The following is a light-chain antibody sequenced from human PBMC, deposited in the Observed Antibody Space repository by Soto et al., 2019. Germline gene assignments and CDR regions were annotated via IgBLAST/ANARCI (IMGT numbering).Light chain of an antibody. J-gene: IGKJ5*01. CDR2: GAS. Sequence: EIVMRQSPATLSVSPGERASLSCRASQTVSSNLAWYQQKPGQAPRLLIYGASTRATGIPARFSSSGSGTEFTLTITTLQSEEFAVYYCQQYNNWPLTFGQGTRLQIK. CDR3: QQYNNWPLT. CDR1: QTVSSN. V-gene: IGKV3-15*01.